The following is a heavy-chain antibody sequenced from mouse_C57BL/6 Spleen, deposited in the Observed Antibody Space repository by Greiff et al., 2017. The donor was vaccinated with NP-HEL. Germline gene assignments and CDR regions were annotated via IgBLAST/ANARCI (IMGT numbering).Heavy chain of an antibody. Sequence: EVKLMESGGGLVKPGGSLKLSCAASGFTFSDYGMHWVRQAPEKGLEWVAYISSGSSTIYYADKVKGRFTISRDNAKNTLFLQMTSLRSEDTAMYYWARPQLRLRGAMDYWGQRTSVTVSS. J-gene: IGHJ4*01. CDR3: ARPQLRLRGAMDY. D-gene: IGHD3-2*02. CDR2: ISSGSSTI. CDR1: GFTFSDYG. V-gene: IGHV5-17*01.